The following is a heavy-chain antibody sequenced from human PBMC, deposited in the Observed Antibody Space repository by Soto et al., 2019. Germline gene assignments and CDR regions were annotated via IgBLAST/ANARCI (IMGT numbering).Heavy chain of an antibody. J-gene: IGHJ4*02. V-gene: IGHV3-7*01. CDR3: ARAPRGYAGY. D-gene: IGHD5-12*01. Sequence: EVQLVESGGDLVQPGGSLRLSCAASGFTFSNYWMSWVRQAPGKGLEWVAIIKQDGSERSYVDSVKGRVTISRDNAKNAPYLKMNILRAEDTAVHYCARAPRGYAGYWGQGTLVTVSS. CDR1: GFTFSNYW. CDR2: IKQDGSER.